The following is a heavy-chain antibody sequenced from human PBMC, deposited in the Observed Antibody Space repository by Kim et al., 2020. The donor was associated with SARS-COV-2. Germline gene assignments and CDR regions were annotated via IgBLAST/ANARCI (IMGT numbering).Heavy chain of an antibody. CDR3: AREKGYDYVWGSYRRSSAYYYGMDV. D-gene: IGHD3-16*02. Sequence: SETLSLTCAVYGGSFSGYYWSWIRQPPGKGLEWIGEINHSGSTNYNPSLKSRVTISVDTSKNQFSLKLSSVTAADTAVYYCAREKGYDYVWGSYRRSSAYYYGMDVWGQGTTVTVSS. CDR1: GGSFSGYY. J-gene: IGHJ6*02. CDR2: INHSGST. V-gene: IGHV4-34*01.